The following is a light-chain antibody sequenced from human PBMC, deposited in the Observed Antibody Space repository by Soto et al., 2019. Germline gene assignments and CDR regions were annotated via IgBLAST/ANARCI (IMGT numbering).Light chain of an antibody. CDR1: QSVSSSY. J-gene: IGKJ1*01. Sequence: EIVLTQSPGTLSLSPGERATLSCRASQSVSSSYLAWYQQKPGQAPRLLIYGESSRATGIPDRFSGSGSGTDFTLTISRLEPVDFAVYYCQQYGSSPWTFGQGTKVEIK. CDR2: GES. V-gene: IGKV3-20*01. CDR3: QQYGSSPWT.